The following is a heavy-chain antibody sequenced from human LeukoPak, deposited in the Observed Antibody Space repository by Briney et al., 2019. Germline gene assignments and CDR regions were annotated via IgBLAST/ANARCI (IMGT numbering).Heavy chain of an antibody. CDR1: GGTFSSYA. D-gene: IGHD3-16*01. CDR3: ARSPDRGAAFDI. Sequence: SVKVSCKASGGTFSSYAISWVRQAPGQGLEWMGGIIPIFGTANYAQKFQGRVTITADESTSTAYMELSSLRSEDTAVYYCARSPDRGAAFDIWGQGTMVTVSS. CDR2: IIPIFGTA. V-gene: IGHV1-69*13. J-gene: IGHJ3*02.